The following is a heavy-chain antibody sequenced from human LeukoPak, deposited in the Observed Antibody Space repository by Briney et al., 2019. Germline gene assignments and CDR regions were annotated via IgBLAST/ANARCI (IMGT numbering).Heavy chain of an antibody. CDR2: TCYRSKWYN. V-gene: IGHV6-1*01. J-gene: IGHJ5*02. CDR1: GDSVSSNSAA. Sequence: SQTLSLTCAISGDSVSSNSAAWNWIRQSPSRGLEWLGRTCYRSKWYNDYAVSVKRRITIKPDTSKNQFSLQLNSVTPEDTAVYYCAREPPPSDFWSGAAKNWFDPWGQGTLVTVSS. D-gene: IGHD3-3*01. CDR3: AREPPPSDFWSGAAKNWFDP.